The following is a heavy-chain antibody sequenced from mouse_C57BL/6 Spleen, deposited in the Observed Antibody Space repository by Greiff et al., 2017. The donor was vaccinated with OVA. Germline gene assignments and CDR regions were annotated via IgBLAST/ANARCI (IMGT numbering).Heavy chain of an antibody. CDR1: GFNIKNTY. CDR3: ARWAMYY. Sequence: VQLQQSVAELVRPGASVKLSCTASGFNIKNTYMHWVKQRPEQGLEWIGNINPANGNTNYTPKFKGKATITADTSSNTADLQLSSLKADDTAIYDCARWAMYYWGQGTSVTVSS. CDR2: INPANGNT. J-gene: IGHJ4*01. V-gene: IGHV14-3*01.